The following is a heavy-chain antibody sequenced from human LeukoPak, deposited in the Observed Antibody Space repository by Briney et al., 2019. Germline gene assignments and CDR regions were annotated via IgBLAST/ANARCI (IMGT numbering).Heavy chain of an antibody. Sequence: SETLSLTCTVSGGSICSYYWSWIRQPPGKGLEWIGYIYYSGSTNYNPSLKSRVTISVDTSKNQFSLKLSSVTAADTAVYYCARDGLKSGGFDYWGQGTLVTVSS. J-gene: IGHJ4*02. D-gene: IGHD3-10*01. V-gene: IGHV4-59*01. CDR1: GGSICSYY. CDR3: ARDGLKSGGFDY. CDR2: IYYSGST.